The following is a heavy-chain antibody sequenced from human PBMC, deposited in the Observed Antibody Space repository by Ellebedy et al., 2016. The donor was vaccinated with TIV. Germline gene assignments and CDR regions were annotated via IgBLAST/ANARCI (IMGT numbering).Heavy chain of an antibody. V-gene: IGHV3-74*01. CDR2: IYSDETST. CDR1: GFTFSNFW. D-gene: IGHD3-10*01. Sequence: GGSLRLSCAASGFTFSNFWMHWVRHPPGQGLVGVSDIYSDETSTTYADSVKGRFTISRDNAKNTLYLQMNSLRAEDTAVYYCARGGYYRFDAFDIWGQGTMVTVS. J-gene: IGHJ3*02. CDR3: ARGGYYRFDAFDI.